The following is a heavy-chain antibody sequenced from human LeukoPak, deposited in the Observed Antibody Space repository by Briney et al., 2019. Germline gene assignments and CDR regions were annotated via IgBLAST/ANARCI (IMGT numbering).Heavy chain of an antibody. J-gene: IGHJ4*02. CDR1: GYTFTGYY. Sequence: GASVKVSCKASGYTFTGYYMHWVRQAPGQGLEWMGWINPNSGGTNYAQKFQGRVTMTRDTSISTAYMELSRLRSDDTAVYYCARDPQAEDYYGSGSWHDYWGQGTLVTVSS. CDR3: ARDPQAEDYYGSGSWHDY. D-gene: IGHD3-10*01. CDR2: INPNSGGT. V-gene: IGHV1-2*02.